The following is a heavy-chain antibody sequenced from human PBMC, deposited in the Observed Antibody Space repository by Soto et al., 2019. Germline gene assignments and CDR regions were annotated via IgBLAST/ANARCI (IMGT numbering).Heavy chain of an antibody. V-gene: IGHV3-7*01. CDR3: ARHYCSGGSCLFGP. Sequence: GVSLRLSCAVSGFTVNSSYMSWVRQAPGKGLEWVANIKQDGSEKYYGDSVKGRFTISRDNAKNSLYLQMNSLRAEDTAVYYCARHYCSGGSCLFGPWGQGTLVTVSS. D-gene: IGHD2-15*01. J-gene: IGHJ5*02. CDR1: GFTVNSSY. CDR2: IKQDGSEK.